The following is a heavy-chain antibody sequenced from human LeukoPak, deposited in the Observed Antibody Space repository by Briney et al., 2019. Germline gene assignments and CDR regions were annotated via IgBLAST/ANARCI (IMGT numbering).Heavy chain of an antibody. V-gene: IGHV3-64*01. J-gene: IGHJ4*02. Sequence: GGSLRLSCAASGFTFSSYAMHRVRQAPGKGLEYVSAISSNGGSTYYANSVKGRFTISRDNAKNSLYLQVNSLRPEDTAVYYCARCGDGLPCDFDYWGQGTLVTVSS. CDR2: ISSNGGST. D-gene: IGHD3-10*01. CDR3: ARCGDGLPCDFDY. CDR1: GFTFSSYA.